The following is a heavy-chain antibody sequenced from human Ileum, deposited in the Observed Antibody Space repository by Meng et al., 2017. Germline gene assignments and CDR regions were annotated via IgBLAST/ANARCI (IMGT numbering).Heavy chain of an antibody. CDR3: ASDGAAAFTGFNY. J-gene: IGHJ4*02. CDR1: GYTFTAYY. D-gene: IGHD6-13*01. V-gene: IGHV1-2*02. Sequence: ASVKVSCKASGYTFTAYYMHWVRQAPGQGLEWMGWINPDSGDTNYAQKVQGRVTMTRDTSISTAYMELSVLRSDDTAVYYCASDGAAAFTGFNYWGQGTLVTVSS. CDR2: INPDSGDT.